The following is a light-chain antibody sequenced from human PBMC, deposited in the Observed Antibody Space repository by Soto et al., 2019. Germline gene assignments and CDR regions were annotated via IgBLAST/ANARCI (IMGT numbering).Light chain of an antibody. V-gene: IGKV3-20*01. CDR3: QHYFTPPFP. J-gene: IGKJ2*01. CDR1: QSVSSGS. CDR2: DAS. Sequence: ENVLTQSPDTLSLSPGERATLSCRASQSVSSGSIAWYQQKPGQAPSLLIYDASTRPTGIPDRFSGSGSGTDFTLTISSLQAEDAAVYYCQHYFTPPFPFGQGTKLEIK.